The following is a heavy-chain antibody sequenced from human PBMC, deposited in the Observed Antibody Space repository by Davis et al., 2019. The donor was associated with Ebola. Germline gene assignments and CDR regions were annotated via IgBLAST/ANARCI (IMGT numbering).Heavy chain of an antibody. CDR2: ISGSGGST. CDR3: AKDGNTAMVHYFDY. CDR1: GFTFSSYT. Sequence: GESLKISCAASGFTFSSYTMTWVRQAPGKGLEWVSAISGSGGSTYYADSVKGRFTISRDNSKNTLYLQMNSLRAEGTAVYYCAKDGNTAMVHYFDYWGQGTLVTVSS. D-gene: IGHD5-18*01. J-gene: IGHJ4*02. V-gene: IGHV3-23*01.